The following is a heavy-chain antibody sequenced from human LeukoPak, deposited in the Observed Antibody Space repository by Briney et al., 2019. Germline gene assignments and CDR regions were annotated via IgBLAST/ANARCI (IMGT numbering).Heavy chain of an antibody. CDR1: GGSFSGYY. J-gene: IGHJ4*02. V-gene: IGHV4-34*01. Sequence: PSETLSLTCAVYGGSFSGYYWSWIRQPPGKGLEWIGEINHSGSTNYNPSLKSRVTISVDTSKNQFSLKLSSVTAADTAVYYCARVFSSSHYTGHFDYWGQGTLVTVSS. CDR3: ARVFSSSHYTGHFDY. D-gene: IGHD6-6*01. CDR2: INHSGST.